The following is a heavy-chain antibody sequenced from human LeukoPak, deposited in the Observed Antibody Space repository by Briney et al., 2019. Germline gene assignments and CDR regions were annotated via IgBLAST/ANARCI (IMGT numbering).Heavy chain of an antibody. D-gene: IGHD5-12*01. CDR2: ISNSGTTI. CDR1: GFTFSSYE. CDR3: ARGREWLRAFDI. V-gene: IGHV3-48*03. J-gene: IGHJ3*02. Sequence: PGGSLRLSCAASGFTFSSYEMNWVRQAPGKGLEWVSDISNSGTTIYYADSVKGRFTISRDNAKNSLYLQMNSLRAEDTAIYYCARGREWLRAFDIWGQGTMVTVSS.